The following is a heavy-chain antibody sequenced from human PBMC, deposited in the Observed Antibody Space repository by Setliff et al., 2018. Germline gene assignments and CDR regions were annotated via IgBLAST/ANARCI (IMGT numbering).Heavy chain of an antibody. CDR2: IYYSGST. J-gene: IGHJ6*03. CDR3: ARVAGAKVNYMDV. Sequence: SETLSLTCTVSGGSISSSSYYWGWIRQPPGKGLEWIGSIYYSGSTYYNPSLKSRVTISVDTSKNRFSLNLTSVTAADTAVYYCARVAGAKVNYMDVWGKGTTVTVSS. D-gene: IGHD1-26*01. CDR1: GGSISSSSYY. V-gene: IGHV4-39*01.